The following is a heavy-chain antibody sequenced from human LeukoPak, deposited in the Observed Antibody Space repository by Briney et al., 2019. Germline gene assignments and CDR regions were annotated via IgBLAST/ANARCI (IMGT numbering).Heavy chain of an antibody. V-gene: IGHV3-30*04. Sequence: GGSLRLSCAASGFTFSSYAMHWVRQAPGKGLEWVAVISYDGSNKYYADSVKGRFTISRDNSKNTLYLQMNSLRAEDTAVYYCAKGNAMIVVVDWFDPWGQGTLVTVSS. CDR3: AKGNAMIVVVDWFDP. J-gene: IGHJ5*02. CDR2: ISYDGSNK. CDR1: GFTFSSYA. D-gene: IGHD3-22*01.